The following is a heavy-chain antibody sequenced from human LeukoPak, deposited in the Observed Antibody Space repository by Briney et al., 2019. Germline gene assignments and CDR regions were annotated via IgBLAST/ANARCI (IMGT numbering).Heavy chain of an antibody. Sequence: WGSLRLSCAASGFTFNYSWMSWVRRPPGKGLQWVANIKQHGSEKSYLDSVKGRFIISRDNTKNSLFLQMNSLRAEDTAVYYCARVGIDYLSSYHFDQWGQGTLVTVSS. CDR2: IKQHGSEK. V-gene: IGHV3-7*01. J-gene: IGHJ4*02. CDR3: ARVGIDYLSSYHFDQ. D-gene: IGHD2/OR15-2a*01. CDR1: GFTFNYSW.